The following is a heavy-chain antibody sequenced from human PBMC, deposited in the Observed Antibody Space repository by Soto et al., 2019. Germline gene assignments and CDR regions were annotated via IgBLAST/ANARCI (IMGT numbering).Heavy chain of an antibody. CDR1: GFRFSSYG. J-gene: IGHJ4*02. V-gene: IGHV3-30*18. D-gene: IGHD3-22*01. CDR3: AKDTYYHDSSGYYVFDY. Sequence: GESLRPSCAASGFRFSSYGMHWVSQAPGKGLEWVAVISYDGTNKNYADSVKGRFTISRDNSENTVYLQMDSLRTEDTAVYYCAKDTYYHDSSGYYVFDYWGQGT. CDR2: ISYDGTNK.